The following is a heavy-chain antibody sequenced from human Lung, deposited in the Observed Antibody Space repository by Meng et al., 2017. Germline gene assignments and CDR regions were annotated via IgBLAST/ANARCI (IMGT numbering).Heavy chain of an antibody. CDR1: GFTFTAFS. CDR3: AKEAAMAS. CDR2: ISSTGDST. D-gene: IGHD5-18*01. Sequence: EGQLMESGGGLLQPGGSLRLSCAASGFTFTAFSMTWVRQAPGKGLEWVSTISSTGDSTFYPDSVKGRFIVSRDNSKNTLYLQMNSLRAEDTAIYYCAKEAAMASWGQGTLVTVSS. V-gene: IGHV3-23*01. J-gene: IGHJ5*02.